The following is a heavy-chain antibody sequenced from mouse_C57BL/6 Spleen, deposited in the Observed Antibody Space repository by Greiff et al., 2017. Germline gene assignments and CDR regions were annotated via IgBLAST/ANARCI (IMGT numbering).Heavy chain of an antibody. D-gene: IGHD1-1*01. CDR1: GFTFSSYG. J-gene: IGHJ2*01. Sequence: EVQLQESGGDLVKPGGSLKLSCAASGFTFSSYGMSWVRQTPDKRLEWVATISSGGSYTYYPDSVKGRFTISRDNAKNTLYLQMSSLKSEDTAMYYCARHQATVVATDWGQGTTLTVSS. CDR2: ISSGGSYT. V-gene: IGHV5-6*01. CDR3: ARHQATVVATD.